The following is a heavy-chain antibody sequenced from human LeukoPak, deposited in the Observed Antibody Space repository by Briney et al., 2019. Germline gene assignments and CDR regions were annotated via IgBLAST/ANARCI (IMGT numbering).Heavy chain of an antibody. CDR2: IYYSGST. Sequence: KPSETLSLTCTVSGGSISSYYWSWIRQPPGKGLEWIGYIYYSGSTNYNPSLKSRVTISADTSKNQFSLKLSSVTAADTAVYYCARTAFLYYGSGSYYNWFDPWGQGTLVTVSS. CDR1: GGSISSYY. CDR3: ARTAFLYYGSGSYYNWFDP. V-gene: IGHV4-59*01. J-gene: IGHJ5*02. D-gene: IGHD3-10*01.